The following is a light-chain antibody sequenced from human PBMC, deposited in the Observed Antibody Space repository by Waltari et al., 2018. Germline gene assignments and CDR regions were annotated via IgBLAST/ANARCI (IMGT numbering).Light chain of an antibody. Sequence: DIVMTQSPDSLAVSLGERATINCRSSQSVLFSSNNNNYLAWYQQKPGQPPKLLLYWASTRESGVPDRFSGSGSGTDFTLTISRLEPEDFAVYYCEQYGTSPWTFGQGTKVEIK. CDR1: QSVLFSSNNNNY. CDR3: EQYGTSPWT. J-gene: IGKJ1*01. CDR2: WAS. V-gene: IGKV4-1*01.